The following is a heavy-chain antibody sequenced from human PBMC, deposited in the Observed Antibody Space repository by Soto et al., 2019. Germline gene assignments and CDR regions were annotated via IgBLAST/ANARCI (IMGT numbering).Heavy chain of an antibody. CDR3: ARDLHEEDYYYYSGMDV. CDR2: IYTSGST. CDR1: GGSISSYY. J-gene: IGHJ6*02. V-gene: IGHV4-4*07. Sequence: QVQLQESGPGLVKPSETLSLTCTVSGGSISSYYWSWIRQPAGKGLEWIGRIYTSGSTNYNPSLKSRVTMSVDTSKNQCSLKLSSVTAADTAVYYCARDLHEEDYYYYSGMDVWGQGTTVTVSS.